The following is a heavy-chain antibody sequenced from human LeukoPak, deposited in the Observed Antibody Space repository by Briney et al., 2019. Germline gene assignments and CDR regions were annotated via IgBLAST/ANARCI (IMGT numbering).Heavy chain of an antibody. CDR1: GFTFSSYA. V-gene: IGHV3-23*01. J-gene: IGHJ4*02. D-gene: IGHD2-2*01. Sequence: GGSLRLSCAASGFTFSSYAMSWVRQAPGKGLEWVSAISGSGGSTYYADSVKGRFTISRDNSKNTLYLQMNSLRAEDTAVYYCAKDLPAMVPVATSPSDYWGQGTLVTVSS. CDR3: AKDLPAMVPVATSPSDY. CDR2: ISGSGGST.